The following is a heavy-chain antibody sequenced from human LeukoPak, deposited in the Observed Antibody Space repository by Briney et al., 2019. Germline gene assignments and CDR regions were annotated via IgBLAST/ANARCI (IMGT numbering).Heavy chain of an antibody. CDR3: ARATSEALDY. J-gene: IGHJ4*02. Sequence: HPGGSLRLSCAASGFTFSSYWMTWVRQAPGKGLEWVANIKEDGSVKYYVDSVKGRFTISRDNAKKSMYLQVNSLRAEDTAVYYCARATSEALDYWGQGTLVTVSS. CDR1: GFTFSSYW. CDR2: IKEDGSVK. V-gene: IGHV3-7*01. D-gene: IGHD3-3*01.